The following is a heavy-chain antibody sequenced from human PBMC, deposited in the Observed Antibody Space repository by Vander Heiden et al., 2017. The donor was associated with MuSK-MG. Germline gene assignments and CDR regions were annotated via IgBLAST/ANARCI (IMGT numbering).Heavy chain of an antibody. J-gene: IGHJ6*02. CDR3: ARTGVYYYGMDV. Sequence: EVQLVESGGGLVQPGGSLRLPCAASGFSFGDSWMHWVRQAPGKGLVWVSRIKRDGRSTNYADSVKGRFTISRDNAKNTLYLEMNSLRAEDTAVYHGARTGVYYYGMDVWGQGTTVTVSS. CDR2: IKRDGRST. V-gene: IGHV3-74*01. D-gene: IGHD7-27*01. CDR1: GFSFGDSW.